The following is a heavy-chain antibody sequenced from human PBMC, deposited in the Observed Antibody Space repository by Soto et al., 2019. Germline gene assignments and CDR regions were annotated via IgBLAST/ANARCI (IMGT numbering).Heavy chain of an antibody. Sequence: WGSLRRSWASSGFTFISHSINWVRRAPGKGLEWVSYISSSTNTIYYADSVKGRFTISRDNDKNSLFLQMNSLRDEDTAVYYCARRGPKGGRYVNAFGMWGQGTTVTVSS. V-gene: IGHV3-48*02. CDR2: ISSSTNTI. CDR1: GFTFISHS. CDR3: ARRGPKGGRYVNAFGM. J-gene: IGHJ3*02. D-gene: IGHD3-16*01.